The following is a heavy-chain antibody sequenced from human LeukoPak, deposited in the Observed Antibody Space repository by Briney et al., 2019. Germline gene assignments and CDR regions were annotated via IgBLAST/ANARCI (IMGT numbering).Heavy chain of an antibody. CDR2: ISSSSSYI. D-gene: IGHD4-11*01. V-gene: IGHV3-21*04. CDR3: AKDYASDSYSNPGGYFDY. Sequence: GGSLRLSCAASGFTFSSYSMNWVRKAPGKGLEWVSSISSSSSYIYYADSVKGRFTISRDNAKNSLYLQMNSLRAEDTALYYCAKDYASDSYSNPGGYFDYWGQGTLVTVSS. CDR1: GFTFSSYS. J-gene: IGHJ4*02.